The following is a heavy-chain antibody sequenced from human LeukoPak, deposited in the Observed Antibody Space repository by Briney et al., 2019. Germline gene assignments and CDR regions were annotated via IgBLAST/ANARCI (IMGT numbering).Heavy chain of an antibody. D-gene: IGHD3-22*01. Sequence: SETLSLTCTVSGGSISSYYWGWIRQPPGKGLEWIGSIYYSGSTYYNPSLKSRVTISVDTSKNQFSLKLSSVTAADTAVYYCARDNDSSGYSWGQGTLVTVSS. CDR3: ARDNDSSGYS. J-gene: IGHJ1*01. CDR2: IYYSGST. CDR1: GGSISSYY. V-gene: IGHV4-39*07.